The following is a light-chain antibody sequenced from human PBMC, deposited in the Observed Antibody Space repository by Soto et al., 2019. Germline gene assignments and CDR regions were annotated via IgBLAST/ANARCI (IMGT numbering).Light chain of an antibody. CDR2: TVS. V-gene: IGKV2-40*01. CDR3: MQRIEFPLT. J-gene: IGKJ4*01. CDR1: QSVLHSNGYNY. Sequence: DIVMTQSPLSLPVTPGEPASISCRSSQSVLHSNGYNYLDWYLQKPGQSPQLLIYTVSYRASGVPDRFSGSGSGTDFTLKISRVEAEDVGVYYCMQRIEFPLTFGGGTKVDIK.